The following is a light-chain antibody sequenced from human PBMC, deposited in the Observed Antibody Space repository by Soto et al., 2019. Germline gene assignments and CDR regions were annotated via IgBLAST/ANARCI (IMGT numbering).Light chain of an antibody. CDR3: QSYDSTLSDRDV. J-gene: IGLJ1*01. Sequence: QSVLTQPPSVSGAPGHRVTISCTGSSSSIGAGYDVHWYQQRPGTAPKLLIFGNSNRPSGVPDRFSGSKSGTSASLTITGLQAEDEGDYYCQSYDSTLSDRDVFGSGTKLTVL. CDR2: GNS. V-gene: IGLV1-40*01. CDR1: SSSIGAGYD.